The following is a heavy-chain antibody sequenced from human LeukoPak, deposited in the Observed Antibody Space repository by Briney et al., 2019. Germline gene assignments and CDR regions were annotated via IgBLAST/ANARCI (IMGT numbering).Heavy chain of an antibody. Sequence: GASVKVSCKASGYTFTGYDINWVRQATGQGLEWMGWMNPNSGNTGYAQKFQGRVTTTRNTSISTAYMELSSLRSEDTAVYYCARGLLHYCSGGSCPVDYWGQGTLVTVSS. V-gene: IGHV1-8*01. CDR3: ARGLLHYCSGGSCPVDY. CDR2: MNPNSGNT. J-gene: IGHJ4*02. CDR1: GYTFTGYD. D-gene: IGHD2-15*01.